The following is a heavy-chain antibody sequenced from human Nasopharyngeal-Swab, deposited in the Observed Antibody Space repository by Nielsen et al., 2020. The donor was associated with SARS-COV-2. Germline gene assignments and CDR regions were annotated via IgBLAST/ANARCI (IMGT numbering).Heavy chain of an antibody. J-gene: IGHJ6*02. D-gene: IGHD3-3*01. Sequence: GESLKISCAASGFTVNNYNFNWVRQSPWKGLEWVSSISSSSSYIYYADSVKGRFTFSRDNAKNSLYLQMNSLRAEDTAVYYCAGDGLDYDFWSAYFMDVWGRGTTVTVSS. V-gene: IGHV3-21*01. CDR3: AGDGLDYDFWSAYFMDV. CDR2: ISSSSSYI. CDR1: GFTVNNYN.